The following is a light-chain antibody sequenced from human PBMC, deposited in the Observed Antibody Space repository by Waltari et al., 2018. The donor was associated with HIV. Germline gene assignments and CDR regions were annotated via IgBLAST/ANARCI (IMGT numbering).Light chain of an antibody. Sequence: EIVLTQSPAILSVSPGETATLSYRASQSVQEFLAWYQRRPGQVPRLVVYDASKRAAGVPDRFSGSGFGTDFTLTISGLEPEDVAFYYCQHRTTWPPTFGGGTRVEIE. CDR2: DAS. CDR3: QHRTTWPPT. CDR1: QSVQEF. V-gene: IGKV3-11*01. J-gene: IGKJ4*01.